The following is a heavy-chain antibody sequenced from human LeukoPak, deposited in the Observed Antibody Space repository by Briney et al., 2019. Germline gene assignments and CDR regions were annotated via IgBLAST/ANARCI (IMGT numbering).Heavy chain of an antibody. J-gene: IGHJ4*02. V-gene: IGHV4-4*02. CDR2: IHHSGSA. CDR1: GXSISSSNG. CDR3: AGGYSYGFFEY. D-gene: IGHD5-18*01. Sequence: PSGTLSLTCTVSGXSISSSNGWSWVRQPPGKGLEWIGEIHHSGSANYNPSLKSRVTTAVDRAKNQFSLKMSSLTAADTAVYYCAGGYSYGFFEYWGQGTLVTVSS.